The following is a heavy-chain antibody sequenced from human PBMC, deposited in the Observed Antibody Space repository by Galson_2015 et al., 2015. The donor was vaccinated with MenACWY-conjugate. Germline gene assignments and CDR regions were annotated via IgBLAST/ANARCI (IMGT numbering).Heavy chain of an antibody. D-gene: IGHD6-19*01. CDR3: ARGTLAVAGTDH. V-gene: IGHV3-9*01. CDR2: ISWNSGSI. J-gene: IGHJ4*02. CDR1: GFTFDDYA. Sequence: SLRLSCAASGFTFDDYAMHWVRQAPGKGLEWVSGISWNSGSIGYADSVKGRFTISRDNAKNSLFLQVNTLRAEDTAVYYCARGTLAVAGTDHWGQGTLVTVSS.